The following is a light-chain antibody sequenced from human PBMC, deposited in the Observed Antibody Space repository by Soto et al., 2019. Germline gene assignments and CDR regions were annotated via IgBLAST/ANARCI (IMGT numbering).Light chain of an antibody. J-gene: IGKJ4*01. CDR2: WAS. Sequence: DIVMTQSPDSLAVSLGERATINCKSSQSVLYSPNNRNYLAWYQRKPGQPPKLLIYWASTRESGVPDRFSGSGSGTDFTLTISSLQAEDVAVYYCQQYYSTVTFGGGTKVEIK. CDR1: QSVLYSPNNRNY. CDR3: QQYYSTVT. V-gene: IGKV4-1*01.